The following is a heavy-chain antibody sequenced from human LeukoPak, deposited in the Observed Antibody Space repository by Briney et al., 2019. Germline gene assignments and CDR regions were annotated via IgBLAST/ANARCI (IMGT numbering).Heavy chain of an antibody. Sequence: ASVKVSCKASGDTFSSYAISWVRQAPGQGLEWMGRIIPIFGIANYAQKFQGRVTITADNSTSTAYMELSSLRSEDTAVYYCASSNRGSSSWDLGSFDYWGQGTLVTVSS. CDR2: IIPIFGIA. D-gene: IGHD6-13*01. CDR1: GDTFSSYA. V-gene: IGHV1-69*04. CDR3: ASSNRGSSSWDLGSFDY. J-gene: IGHJ4*02.